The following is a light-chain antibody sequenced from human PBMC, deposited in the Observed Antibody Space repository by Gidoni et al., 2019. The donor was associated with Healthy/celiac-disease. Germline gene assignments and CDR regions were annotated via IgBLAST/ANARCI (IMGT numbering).Light chain of an antibody. CDR1: QSISSY. V-gene: IGKV1-39*01. Sequence: IKMTQSPSSLSASVGDRVTITCRASQSISSYVNWYQQKPGKATKLLIYAASSLQSGVPSRFSGSGAGTDFTLTISSLQPEDFATYYWQQSYSTPWTFGQGTKVEIK. J-gene: IGKJ1*01. CDR3: QQSYSTPWT. CDR2: AAS.